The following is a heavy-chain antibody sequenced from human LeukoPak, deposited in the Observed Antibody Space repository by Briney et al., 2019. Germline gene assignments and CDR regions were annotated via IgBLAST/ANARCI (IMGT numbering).Heavy chain of an antibody. J-gene: IGHJ4*02. V-gene: IGHV3-23*01. CDR2: ISGSGARA. CDR1: GFTFTSYD. D-gene: IGHD5-18*01. CDR3: AKQTGNTYGPFDY. Sequence: QSGGSLRLSCAASGFTFTSYDMSWVRQAPGKGLEWVSAISGSGARAYYADSLQGRFTISRANSKSTLYLQMNSLRAEDTAVYYCAKQTGNTYGPFDYWGQGTLVTVSS.